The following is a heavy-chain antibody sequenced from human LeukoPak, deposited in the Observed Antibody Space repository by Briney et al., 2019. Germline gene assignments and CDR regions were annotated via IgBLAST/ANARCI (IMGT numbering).Heavy chain of an antibody. D-gene: IGHD3-22*01. Sequence: PGGSLRLSCAASGFAFSTFAMGWVRQSPGKGLEWLSTINGGGNTTFYADSVKGRFTISRDNSKNTLYLHMDSLRPDDTAIYYCTKELHVSVAVVDYYYFYMDVWGRGTAVTVSS. V-gene: IGHV3-23*01. CDR2: INGGGNTT. CDR1: GFAFSTFA. CDR3: TKELHVSVAVVDYYYFYMDV. J-gene: IGHJ6*03.